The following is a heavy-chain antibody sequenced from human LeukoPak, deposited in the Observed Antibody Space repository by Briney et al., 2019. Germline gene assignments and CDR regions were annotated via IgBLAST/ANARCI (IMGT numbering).Heavy chain of an antibody. Sequence: ASVKVSCKASGYTFTGYYMHWVRQAPGQGLEWMGWINPNSGGTNYAQKFQGRVTMTRDTSISTAYMELSRLRFDDTAVYYCARVAGGGSYFRNWFDPWGQGTLVTVSS. V-gene: IGHV1-2*02. D-gene: IGHD1-26*01. CDR2: INPNSGGT. J-gene: IGHJ5*02. CDR3: ARVAGGGSYFRNWFDP. CDR1: GYTFTGYY.